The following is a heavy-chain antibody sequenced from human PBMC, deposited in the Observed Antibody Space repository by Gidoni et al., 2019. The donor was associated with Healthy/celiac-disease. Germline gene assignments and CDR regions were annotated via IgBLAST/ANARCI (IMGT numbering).Heavy chain of an antibody. CDR3: ARGGSKYDYIWGSYRYTTAFDY. V-gene: IGHV1-69*01. CDR1: GGTFSSYA. J-gene: IGHJ4*02. CDR2: IIPIFGTA. D-gene: IGHD3-16*02. Sequence: QVQLVQSGAEVKKPGSSVKVSCKASGGTFSSYAISWVRQAPGQGLGWMGGIIPIFGTANYAQKFQGRVTITADESTSTAYMELSSLRSEDTAVYYCARGGSKYDYIWGSYRYTTAFDYWGQGTLVTVSS.